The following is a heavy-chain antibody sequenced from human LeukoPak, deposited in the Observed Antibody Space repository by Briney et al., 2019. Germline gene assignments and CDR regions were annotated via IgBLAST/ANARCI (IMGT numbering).Heavy chain of an antibody. CDR2: IYYGGIT. CDR1: GGSIGSSSYD. CDR3: ASTAATTLDYYYYGMDV. D-gene: IGHD6-25*01. J-gene: IGHJ6*02. V-gene: IGHV4-39*07. Sequence: SETLSLTCTVSGGSIGSSSYDWGWIRQPPGTGLEWIGSIYYGGITFYNPSLQSRGTISVDTSKNQYSLKLSSVTAADTAVYYCASTAATTLDYYYYGMDVWGQGTTVTVSS.